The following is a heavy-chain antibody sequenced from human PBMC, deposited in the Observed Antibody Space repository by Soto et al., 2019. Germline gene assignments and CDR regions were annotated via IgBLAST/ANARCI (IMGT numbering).Heavy chain of an antibody. CDR1: GFTFSSYA. CDR3: VKDRTIFGGDPITFDEYYFDY. J-gene: IGHJ4*02. Sequence: GGSLRLSCSASGFTFSSYAMHWVRQAPGKGLEYVSAISSNGGNTYYADSVKGRFTISRDNSKNTLYLQMSSLRAEDTAVYYCVKDRTIFGGDPITFDEYYFDYWGQGTLVTVSS. V-gene: IGHV3-64D*08. CDR2: ISSNGGNT. D-gene: IGHD3-3*01.